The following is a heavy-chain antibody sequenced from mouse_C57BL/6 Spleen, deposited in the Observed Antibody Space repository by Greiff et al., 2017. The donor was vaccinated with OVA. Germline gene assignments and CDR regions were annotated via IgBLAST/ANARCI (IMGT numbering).Heavy chain of an antibody. J-gene: IGHJ4*01. CDR3: AKGGPMDY. CDR1: GFTFSDYG. Sequence: VQLKESGGGLVKPGGSLKLSCAASGFTFSDYGMHWVRQAPEKGLEWVAYISSGSSTIYYADTVKGRFTISRDNAKNTLFLQMTSLRSEDTAMYYCAKGGPMDYWGQGTSVTVSS. CDR2: ISSGSSTI. V-gene: IGHV5-17*01.